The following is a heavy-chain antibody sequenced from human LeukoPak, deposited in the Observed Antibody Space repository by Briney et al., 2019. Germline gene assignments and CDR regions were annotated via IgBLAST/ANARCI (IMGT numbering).Heavy chain of an antibody. Sequence: SETLSLTCTVSGGSITNYYWSWIRQPAGQGLEWLGRIYYNVESNYNPSLKSRVTMSVDTSKNQFSLKLTSVTAADTAVYYCASGSGSYSHWFDPWGQGILVTVSS. CDR3: ASGSGSYSHWFDP. V-gene: IGHV4-4*07. CDR2: IYYNVES. J-gene: IGHJ5*02. D-gene: IGHD3-10*01. CDR1: GGSITNYY.